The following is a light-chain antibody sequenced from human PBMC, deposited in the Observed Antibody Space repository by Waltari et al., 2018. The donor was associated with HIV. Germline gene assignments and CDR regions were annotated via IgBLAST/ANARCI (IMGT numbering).Light chain of an antibody. Sequence: QSALTQPASVSGSPGQSITISCSGTSGDVGGYKYVSWFQQHPGKAPKLLIYEVNNRPSGISNRFSGSKSGNTASLTISGLQAEDEADYYCSSYTSSSSPYVFGTGTRVAVL. CDR3: SSYTSSSSPYV. V-gene: IGLV2-14*01. CDR2: EVN. CDR1: SGDVGGYKY. J-gene: IGLJ1*01.